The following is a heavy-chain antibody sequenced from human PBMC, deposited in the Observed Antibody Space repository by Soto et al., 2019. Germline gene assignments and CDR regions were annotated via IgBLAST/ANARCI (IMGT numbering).Heavy chain of an antibody. D-gene: IGHD3-3*01. Sequence: QITLKESGPTVVKPTETLTLTCTFSGLSLTTSGVGVGWVRQSPGKAPEWLALIYWDDDKRYSTSLNSRLIINKDTSKNQVVLTMANVDPADTATYYCAHRVLRTVFGLVTTTAIYFDFWGPGTPVVVSS. CDR3: AHRVLRTVFGLVTTTAIYFDF. V-gene: IGHV2-5*02. J-gene: IGHJ4*02. CDR1: GLSLTTSGVG. CDR2: IYWDDDK.